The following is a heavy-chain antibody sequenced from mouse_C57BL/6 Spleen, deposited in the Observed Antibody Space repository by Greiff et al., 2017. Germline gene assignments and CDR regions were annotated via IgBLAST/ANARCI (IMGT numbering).Heavy chain of an antibody. CDR1: GYAFTNYL. V-gene: IGHV1-54*01. Sequence: QVQLQQSGAELVRPGTSVKVSCKASGYAFTNYLIEWVKQRPGQGLEWIGVINPGTGGTNYNEKFKGKATLTANKSSSTAYMQLSSLTSEDSAVYYGARRNYGNYDYAIDYWGQGTSVTVSS. CDR2: INPGTGGT. CDR3: ARRNYGNYDYAIDY. J-gene: IGHJ4*01. D-gene: IGHD2-1*01.